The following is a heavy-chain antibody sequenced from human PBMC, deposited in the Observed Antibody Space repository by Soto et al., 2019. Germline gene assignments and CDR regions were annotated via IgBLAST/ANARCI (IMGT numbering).Heavy chain of an antibody. CDR3: AKDENSDYSRGPTRNFDL. J-gene: IGHJ2*01. CDR1: GFSLSSFG. Sequence: QVQLVESGGGVVQPGRSLRLSCAASGFSLSSFGMNWVRQAPGKGLEWVAFTSYDGNNKFYADSVKGRFTISRDSSKNTLYLQINSLRPDYTAEYYCAKDENSDYSRGPTRNFDLWGRGTLDSVSS. D-gene: IGHD1-26*01. V-gene: IGHV3-30*18. CDR2: TSYDGNNK.